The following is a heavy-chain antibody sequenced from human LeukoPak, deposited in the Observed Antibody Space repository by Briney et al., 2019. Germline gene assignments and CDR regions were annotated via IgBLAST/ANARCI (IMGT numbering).Heavy chain of an antibody. CDR3: ARDKVSYYYDSSGYPGDY. V-gene: IGHV1-69*04. J-gene: IGHJ4*02. D-gene: IGHD3-22*01. CDR1: GGTFSSYA. CDR2: IIPILGIA. Sequence: GASVKVSCKASGGTFSSYAISWVRQAPGQGLEWMGRIIPILGIANYAQKFQGRVTITADKSTSTAYMELSSLRSEDTAVYYCARDKVSYYYDSSGYPGDYRGQGTLVTVSS.